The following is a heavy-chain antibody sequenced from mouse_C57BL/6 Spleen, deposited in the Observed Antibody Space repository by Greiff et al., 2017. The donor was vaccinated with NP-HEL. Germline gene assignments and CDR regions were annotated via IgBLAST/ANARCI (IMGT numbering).Heavy chain of an antibody. Sequence: QVQLQQSGAELAKPGASVKLSCKASGYTFTSYWMHWVKQRPGQGLEWIGYINPSSGYTKYNQKFKDKATLTADKSSSTAYMHLSSLTYEDSAVYYCARFPHGGSSYQYYFDYWGQGTTLTVSS. CDR3: ARFPHGGSSYQYYFDY. V-gene: IGHV1-7*01. CDR2: INPSSGYT. CDR1: GYTFTSYW. J-gene: IGHJ2*01. D-gene: IGHD1-1*01.